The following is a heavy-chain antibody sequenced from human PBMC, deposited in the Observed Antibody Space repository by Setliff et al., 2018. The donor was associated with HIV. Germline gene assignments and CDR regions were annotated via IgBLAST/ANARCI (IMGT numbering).Heavy chain of an antibody. J-gene: IGHJ4*02. CDR1: GYSISSGYY. CDR3: ARHFPSISLFFGDPGPFDR. CDR2: IHHSGST. D-gene: IGHD3-10*01. V-gene: IGHV4-38-2*02. Sequence: PSETLSLTCTVSGYSISSGYYWGWIRQPSGKGLEWIGSIHHSGSTFQNPSLKSRVIISVDTSKNQFSLKLSSVTAADTAVYFCARHFPSISLFFGDPGPFDRWGQGALVTVSS.